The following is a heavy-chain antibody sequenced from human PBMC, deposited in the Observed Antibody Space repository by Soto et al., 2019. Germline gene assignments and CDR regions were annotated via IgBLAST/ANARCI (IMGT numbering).Heavy chain of an antibody. J-gene: IGHJ4*02. CDR3: ASSRITMVRGTRAAAGFDY. Sequence: PSETLSLTCTVSGGSISSCDYYWSWIRQPPGKGLEWIGYIYYSGSTYYNPSLKSRVTISVDTSKNQFSLKLSSVTAADTAVYYCASSRITMVRGTRAAAGFDYWGQGTLVTVSS. D-gene: IGHD3-10*01. V-gene: IGHV4-30-4*01. CDR1: GGSISSCDYY. CDR2: IYYSGST.